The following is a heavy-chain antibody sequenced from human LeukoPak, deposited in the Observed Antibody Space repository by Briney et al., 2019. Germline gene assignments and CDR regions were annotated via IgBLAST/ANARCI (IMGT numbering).Heavy chain of an antibody. Sequence: ASVKVSCKASGYTFTGYYMHCVRQAPGQGLEWMGWINPNSGGTNYAQKFQGRVTMTRDTSISTAYMELSSLRSEDTAVYYCARGRQGKTYYYYYMDVWGKGTTVTISS. CDR1: GYTFTGYY. J-gene: IGHJ6*03. V-gene: IGHV1-2*02. D-gene: IGHD3-10*01. CDR2: INPNSGGT. CDR3: ARGRQGKTYYYYYMDV.